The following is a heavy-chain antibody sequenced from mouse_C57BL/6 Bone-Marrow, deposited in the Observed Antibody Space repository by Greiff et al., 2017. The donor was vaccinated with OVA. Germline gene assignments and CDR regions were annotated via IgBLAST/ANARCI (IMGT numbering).Heavy chain of an antibody. CDR3: ARDLYYFDY. Sequence: EVQLQQSGPVLVKPGASVKMSCKASGYTFTDYYMNWVKQSHGKSLEWIGVINPYNGGTSYNQKFKGKATWTVDKSSSTAYMELNSLTSEDSAVYYCARDLYYFDYWGQGTTLTVSS. V-gene: IGHV1-19*01. J-gene: IGHJ2*01. CDR2: INPYNGGT. CDR1: GYTFTDYY.